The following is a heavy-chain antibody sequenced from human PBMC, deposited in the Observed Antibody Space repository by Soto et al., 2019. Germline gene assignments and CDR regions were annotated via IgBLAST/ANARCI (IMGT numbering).Heavy chain of an antibody. CDR3: ARIAPYSSGRRYFDY. Sequence: SGPTLVNPTQTLTLTCTFSGFSLTTSGMCVNWIRQPPGKALEWLARIDWDDDKYYNTSLKTRLTISKDTSKNQVVLTMTNMDPVDTATYYCARIAPYSSGRRYFDYWGLGTLVTVSS. CDR2: IDWDDDK. J-gene: IGHJ4*02. CDR1: GFSLTTSGMC. V-gene: IGHV2-70*11. D-gene: IGHD6-19*01.